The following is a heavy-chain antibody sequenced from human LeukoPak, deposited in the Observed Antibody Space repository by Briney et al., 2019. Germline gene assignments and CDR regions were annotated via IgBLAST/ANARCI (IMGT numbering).Heavy chain of an antibody. D-gene: IGHD2-2*01. CDR1: GFTFSSYW. J-gene: IGHJ4*02. CDR3: ARVRGGYCSSTSCSHGMDY. V-gene: IGHV3-7*01. CDR2: IKQDGSEK. Sequence: PGGSLRLSCAASGFTFSSYWMSWVRQAPGKGLEWVANIKQDGSEKYYVDSVKGRFTISRDNAKNSLYLQMNSLRAEDTAVYYCARVRGGYCSSTSCSHGMDYWGRGTLVTVSS.